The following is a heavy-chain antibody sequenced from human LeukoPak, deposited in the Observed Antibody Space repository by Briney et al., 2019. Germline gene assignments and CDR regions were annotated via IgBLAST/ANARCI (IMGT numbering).Heavy chain of an antibody. D-gene: IGHD2-2*01. J-gene: IGHJ3*02. V-gene: IGHV4-34*01. CDR1: GGSFSGYY. CDR2: INHSGST. CDR3: ARSRPDIVVVPAARMSAFDI. Sequence: PSETLSLTCAVYGGSFSGYYWSWIRQPPGKGLEWIGEINHSGSTNYNPSLKSRVTISVDTSKNQFSLKLSSVTAADTAVYYCARSRPDIVVVPAARMSAFDIWGQGTMVTVSS.